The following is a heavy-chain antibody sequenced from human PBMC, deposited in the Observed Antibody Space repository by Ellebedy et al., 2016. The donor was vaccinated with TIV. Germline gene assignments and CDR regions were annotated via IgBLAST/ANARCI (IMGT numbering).Heavy chain of an antibody. Sequence: AASVKVSCKASGYTFSSHYMNWVRQAPGQGLEWMGIINPSGGDTDYAQKFQGRVTMTRDTSTYTFYMELSSLRSDDTAVYYCARGTDYWGQGTLVTVSS. V-gene: IGHV1-46*01. CDR1: GYTFSSHY. J-gene: IGHJ4*02. CDR2: INPSGGDT. CDR3: ARGTDY.